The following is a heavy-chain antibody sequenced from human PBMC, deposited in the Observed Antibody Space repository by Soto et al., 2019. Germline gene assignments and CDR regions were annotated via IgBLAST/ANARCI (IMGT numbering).Heavy chain of an antibody. J-gene: IGHJ6*02. V-gene: IGHV6-1*01. CDR2: TYYRSKLYN. CDR3: AITLLCKGGMDV. D-gene: IGHD2-21*01. Sequence: SQTLSLTCAISVDSVSSNSAAWDLISQSPSRGLEWLGRTYYRSKLYNDYAVSVKSRITINPDTSKNQFSLQLNSVTPEDTAVYYCAITLLCKGGMDVSGQGTTFTVSS. CDR1: VDSVSSNSAA.